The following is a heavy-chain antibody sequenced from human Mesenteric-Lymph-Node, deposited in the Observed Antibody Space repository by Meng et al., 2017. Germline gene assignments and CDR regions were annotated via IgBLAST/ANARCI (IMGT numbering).Heavy chain of an antibody. J-gene: IGHJ5*02. D-gene: IGHD3-10*01. Sequence: WVALISKDGSNKHYADSVKGRFIISRDNSWNTLYLQMNSLRAEDTAVYYCARDGITMVRGVIINWFDPWGQGTLVTVSS. V-gene: IGHV3-30*01. CDR3: ARDGITMVRGVIINWFDP. CDR2: ISKDGSNK.